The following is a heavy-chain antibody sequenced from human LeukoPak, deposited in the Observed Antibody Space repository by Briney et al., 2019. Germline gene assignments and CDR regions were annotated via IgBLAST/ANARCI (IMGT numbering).Heavy chain of an antibody. Sequence: GGSLRLSCVVSGFTFSSYWMSWVRQAPGKGLEWVANIKQDGSEKDYEDSVKGRFTMSRDNAKNSLYLQMNSLRAEDTAVYYCARVQWELRGVGSYFEYWGQGALVTVSS. CDR2: IKQDGSEK. CDR1: GFTFSSYW. V-gene: IGHV3-7*01. D-gene: IGHD1-26*01. CDR3: ARVQWELRGVGSYFEY. J-gene: IGHJ4*02.